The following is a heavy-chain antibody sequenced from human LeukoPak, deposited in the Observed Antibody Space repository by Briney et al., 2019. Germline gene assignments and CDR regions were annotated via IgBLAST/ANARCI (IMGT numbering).Heavy chain of an antibody. Sequence: GAPVKVSCKASGYTFTGYYMHWVRQAPGQGLEWMGWINPNSGGTNYAQKFQGRVTMTRDTSISTAYMELSRLRSDDTAVYYCARYCSSTSCHSWGAFDIWGQGRMVTVSS. J-gene: IGHJ3*02. CDR1: GYTFTGYY. V-gene: IGHV1-2*02. D-gene: IGHD2-2*01. CDR2: INPNSGGT. CDR3: ARYCSSTSCHSWGAFDI.